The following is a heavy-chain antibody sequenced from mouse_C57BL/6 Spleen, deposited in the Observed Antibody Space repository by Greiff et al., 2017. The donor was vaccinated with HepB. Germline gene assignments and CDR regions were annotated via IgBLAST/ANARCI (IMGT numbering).Heavy chain of an antibody. CDR1: GFTFSSYG. CDR3: ARQDYYGSSPAMDY. CDR2: ISSGGSYT. D-gene: IGHD1-1*01. V-gene: IGHV5-6*01. J-gene: IGHJ4*01. Sequence: EVKLVESGGDLVKPGGSLKLSCAASGFTFSSYGMSWVRQTPDKRLEWVATISSGGSYTYYPDSVKGRFTISRDNAKNTLYLQMSSLKSEDTAMYYCARQDYYGSSPAMDYWGQGTSVTVSS.